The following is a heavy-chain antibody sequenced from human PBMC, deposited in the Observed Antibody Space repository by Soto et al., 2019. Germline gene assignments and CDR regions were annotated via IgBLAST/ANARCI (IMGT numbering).Heavy chain of an antibody. CDR1: CGSRSNSGCY. V-gene: IGHV4-30-4*01. CDR2: IYYSGST. CDR3: ARAGSIVGAPTDY. J-gene: IGHJ4*02. D-gene: IGHD1-26*01. Sequence: SEILSLTYTFVCGSRSNSGCYLNRTRKPPGKGLEWIGFIYYSGSTYYSPSLTRRLTISLDTSKNQFSLKLTSVTAADTAVYYCARAGSIVGAPTDYWGQGTLVTVSS.